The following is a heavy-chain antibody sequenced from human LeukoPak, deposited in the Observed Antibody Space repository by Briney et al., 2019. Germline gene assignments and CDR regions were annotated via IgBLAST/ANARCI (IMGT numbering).Heavy chain of an antibody. V-gene: IGHV4-4*07. CDR1: GGSISDYY. D-gene: IGHD1-26*01. CDR2: IYASGST. CDR3: ARSYLGGTYYDWFDP. Sequence: PSETLSLTCTVSGGSISDYYWNWIRQPAGKGLEWIGRIYASGSTNYNPSLRSRVTISVDKSKSQFSLKLTSATAADTAVYYCARSYLGGTYYDWFDPWGQGTLVTVSS. J-gene: IGHJ5*02.